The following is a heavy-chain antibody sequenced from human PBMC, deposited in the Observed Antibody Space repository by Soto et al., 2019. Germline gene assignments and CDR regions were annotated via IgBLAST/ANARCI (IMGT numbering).Heavy chain of an antibody. J-gene: IGHJ4*02. V-gene: IGHV1-3*01. CDR3: ATGRYFEWLPAMGLDY. CDR2: INAGNGNT. CDR1: GYTFTNYA. D-gene: IGHD3-9*01. Sequence: ASVKVSCKASGYTFTNYAMHWVRQAPGQRLEWMGWINAGNGNTKYSQKFQGRVTITRDTSASTAYMVLSSLRSEDTAVYYCATGRYFEWLPAMGLDYWGQGTLVTVSS.